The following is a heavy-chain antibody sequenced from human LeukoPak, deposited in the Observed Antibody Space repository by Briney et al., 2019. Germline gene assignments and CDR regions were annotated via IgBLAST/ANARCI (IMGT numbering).Heavy chain of an antibody. CDR1: GYSFTNYW. D-gene: IGHD2-15*01. CDR2: IYPSDSDT. Sequence: GESLKISCKGSGYSFTNYWIAWVRQLPGKGLEWMGIIYPSDSDTRYSPSFQGQVTISADKSISTAYLQWRSLKASDTAMYYCARMDIGVVVAAAFDYWGQGTLVTVSS. J-gene: IGHJ4*02. V-gene: IGHV5-51*01. CDR3: ARMDIGVVVAAAFDY.